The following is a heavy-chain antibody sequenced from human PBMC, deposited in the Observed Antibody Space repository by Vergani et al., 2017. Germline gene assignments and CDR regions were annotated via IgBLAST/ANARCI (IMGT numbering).Heavy chain of an antibody. V-gene: IGHV4-59*01. CDR1: GAAIKDFY. CDR2: VYYTGST. CDR3: ASDRDLYCRSTTSCHNWFDP. J-gene: IGHJ5*02. Sequence: QLQLQESGPGLVKPSETLSLTCTVSGAAIKDFYWSWFRQHPGKGLGWIGYVYYTGSTTYNASLNSRVTISVDTSNNQFYLRMTSLTAADTAIFYCASDRDLYCRSTTSCHNWFDPWGQGSVVTVSS. D-gene: IGHD2/OR15-2a*01.